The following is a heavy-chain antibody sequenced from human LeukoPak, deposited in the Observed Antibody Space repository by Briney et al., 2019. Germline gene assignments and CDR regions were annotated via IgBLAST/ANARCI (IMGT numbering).Heavy chain of an antibody. V-gene: IGHV3-30*04. CDR1: GFTLSSNP. J-gene: IGHJ4*02. D-gene: IGHD6-19*01. Sequence: GGSLRLSCAASGFTLSSNPMHWARQAPGKGLEWVAVISNDGSAKQYADSVKGRFTISRDNSKNTLYLQTNSLRVEDTAVYYCARERGSSGRAGYFDYWGQGTLVTVSS. CDR3: ARERGSSGRAGYFDY. CDR2: ISNDGSAK.